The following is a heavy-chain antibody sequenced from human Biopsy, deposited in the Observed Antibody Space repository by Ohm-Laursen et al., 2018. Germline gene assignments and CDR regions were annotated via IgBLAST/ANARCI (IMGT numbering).Heavy chain of an antibody. V-gene: IGHV3-33*04. J-gene: IGHJ2*01. CDR2: IWYDGTNE. D-gene: IGHD6-19*01. CDR1: GFTFGHYA. CDR3: ARGLSSGWYGYFDV. Sequence: SLRLSCSASGFTFGHYAMHWVRQAPGKGLEWISLIWYDGTNEDYADSVKGRFTVSRDNSKNTLYLQINTLTLEDTAFYYCARGLSSGWYGYFDVWGRGTLVTVSS.